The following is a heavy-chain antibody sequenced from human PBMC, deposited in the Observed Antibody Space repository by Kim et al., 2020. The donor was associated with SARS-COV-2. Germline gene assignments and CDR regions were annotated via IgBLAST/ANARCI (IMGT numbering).Heavy chain of an antibody. V-gene: IGHV3-23*01. CDR1: GFTFSSYA. CDR2: ISGSGGST. Sequence: GGSLRLSCAASGFTFSSYAMSWVRQAPGKGLEWVSAISGSGGSTHYADSVKGRFTISRDNSKNTLYLQMNSLRAENTAVYNCATVPSYDFSHWIDPWCQGTLGTVAS. J-gene: IGHJ5*01. CDR3: ATVPSYDFSHWIDP. D-gene: IGHD3-3*01.